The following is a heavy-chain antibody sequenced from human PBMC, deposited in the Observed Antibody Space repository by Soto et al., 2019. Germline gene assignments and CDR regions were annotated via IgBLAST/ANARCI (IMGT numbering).Heavy chain of an antibody. Sequence: QVQLQESGPGRVKPSGTLSLTCAVSGGSISSSNWWSWVRQPPGKGLEWIGEIYHSGSTNYNPSPESRVTLSVDKYKNQFSLKLTSVTAADTAVYYCARDIAAAGSNWFDPWGQGTLVTVSS. CDR1: GGSISSSNW. J-gene: IGHJ5*02. CDR2: IYHSGST. D-gene: IGHD6-13*01. CDR3: ARDIAAAGSNWFDP. V-gene: IGHV4-4*02.